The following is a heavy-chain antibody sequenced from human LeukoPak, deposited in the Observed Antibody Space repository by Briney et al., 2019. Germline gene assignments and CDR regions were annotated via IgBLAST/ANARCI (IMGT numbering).Heavy chain of an antibody. J-gene: IGHJ6*03. Sequence: SETLSLTCAVYGGSFSGYYWSWIRQPPGKGLEWIGEINHSGSTNYNPSLKSRVTISVDTSKNQFSLKLSSVTAADTAVYYCARPYGSGSYYHMDVWGKGTTVTISS. V-gene: IGHV4-34*01. CDR3: ARPYGSGSYYHMDV. CDR2: INHSGST. D-gene: IGHD3-10*01. CDR1: GGSFSGYY.